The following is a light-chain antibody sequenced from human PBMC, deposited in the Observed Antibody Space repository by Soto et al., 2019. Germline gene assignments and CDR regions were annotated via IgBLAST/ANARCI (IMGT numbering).Light chain of an antibody. Sequence: EIVMTQSPATLSVSPGERATLSCRASQSVSSYSLAWYQQKPGQGPRLLIYGASTRATGIPVRFSGSGSGTEFTLTISSLQSEDFAVYYCQQRSNWPPITFGQGTRLEI. CDR2: GAS. V-gene: IGKV3-15*01. CDR1: QSVSSY. J-gene: IGKJ5*01. CDR3: QQRSNWPPIT.